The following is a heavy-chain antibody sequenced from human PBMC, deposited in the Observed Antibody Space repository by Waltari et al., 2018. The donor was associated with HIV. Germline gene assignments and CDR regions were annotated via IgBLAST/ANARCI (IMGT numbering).Heavy chain of an antibody. D-gene: IGHD1-26*01. CDR3: ARAESTTWANFDF. J-gene: IGHJ4*02. CDR1: GYTFSAYY. CDR2: INPTDGDT. V-gene: IGHV1-2*04. Sequence: QVQLVQSGSEVKNSGASVRVSCHTSGYTFSAYYIYWMLQSPGEGLEWLGWINPTDGDTGYAQKFQGWLSVTRDTSTGTVYMSLSRLRSDDTATYYCARAESTTWANFDFWGQGTLVSVSS.